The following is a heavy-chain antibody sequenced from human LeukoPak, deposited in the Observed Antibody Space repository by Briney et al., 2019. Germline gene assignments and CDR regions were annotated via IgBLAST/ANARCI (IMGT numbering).Heavy chain of an antibody. CDR1: GGSISSYY. Sequence: SETLSLTCTVSGGSISSYYWSWIRQPPGKGLEWIGYIYYSGSTNYNPSLKSRVTISVDTSKNQFSLKLSSVTAADTAVYYCARAAYCGGDCANWFDPWGQGTLVTVSS. J-gene: IGHJ5*02. CDR2: IYYSGST. CDR3: ARAAYCGGDCANWFDP. D-gene: IGHD2-21*02. V-gene: IGHV4-59*12.